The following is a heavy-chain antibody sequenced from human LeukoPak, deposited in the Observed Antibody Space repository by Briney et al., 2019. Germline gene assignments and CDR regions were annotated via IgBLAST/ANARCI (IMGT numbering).Heavy chain of an antibody. D-gene: IGHD3-16*01. Sequence: GGPLRPSCAASGFTFSSYWMNWARKAPGKGLEWVASINHNGNVNYYVDSVKGRFTISRDNAKNPLYLQMSNLRAEDTAVYFCARGGGLDVWGQGATVTVSS. CDR3: ARGGGLDV. V-gene: IGHV3-7*03. CDR1: GFTFSSYW. J-gene: IGHJ6*02. CDR2: INHNGNVN.